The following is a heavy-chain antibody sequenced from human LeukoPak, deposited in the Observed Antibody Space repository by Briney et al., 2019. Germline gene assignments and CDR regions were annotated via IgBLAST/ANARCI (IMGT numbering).Heavy chain of an antibody. V-gene: IGHV3-64*02. Sequence: GGSLRLSCAASGFTFSDYTMHWVRLAPGKRLEYVSAITANGGSKYHADSVRARFTVSRDNSKNTLYLQMGSLRAEDTALYYCAKGSSGGSPLYYFDYWGQGTLVTVSS. D-gene: IGHD2-15*01. CDR3: AKGSSGGSPLYYFDY. J-gene: IGHJ4*02. CDR1: GFTFSDYT. CDR2: ITANGGSK.